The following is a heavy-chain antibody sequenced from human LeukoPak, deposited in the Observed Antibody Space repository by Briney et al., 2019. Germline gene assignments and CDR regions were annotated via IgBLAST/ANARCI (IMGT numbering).Heavy chain of an antibody. V-gene: IGHV4-34*01. Sequence: SETLSLTCAVYGGSFSGYYWSWIRQPPGKGLEWIGEINHSGSTNYNPSLKSRVTISVDTSKNQFSLKLSSVTAADTAVYYCARGLRITIFGVVTIPLYSGPLDVWGQGTTVTVSS. CDR1: GGSFSGYY. D-gene: IGHD3-3*01. CDR2: INHSGST. J-gene: IGHJ6*02. CDR3: ARGLRITIFGVVTIPLYSGPLDV.